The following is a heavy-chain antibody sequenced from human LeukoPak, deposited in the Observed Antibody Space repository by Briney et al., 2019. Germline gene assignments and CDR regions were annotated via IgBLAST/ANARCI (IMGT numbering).Heavy chain of an antibody. D-gene: IGHD3-10*01. CDR2: MNPSNGNT. CDR3: ARDYYGSGSSRGY. J-gene: IGHJ4*02. CDR1: GYTFTDYD. V-gene: IGHV1-8*01. Sequence: GASVKVSCKASGYTFTDYDINWVRQASGQGREWMGWMNPSNGNTGYAQKFQGRVTTTRNTSISTAYMELSSLRSEDTAVYYCARDYYGSGSSRGYWGQGTLVTVSS.